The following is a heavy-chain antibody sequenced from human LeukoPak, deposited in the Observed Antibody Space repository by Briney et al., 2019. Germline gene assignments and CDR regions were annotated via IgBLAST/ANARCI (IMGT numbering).Heavy chain of an antibody. V-gene: IGHV4-34*01. CDR3: ARGLMPNRCGYDGFDI. J-gene: IGHJ3*02. CDR1: GGSFRGYY. Sequence: SETLSLTCAVYGGSFRGYYWSWIRQPPGKGPEWIGEINHSGSTNYNPSLKSRVTISVDTSKNQFSLKLSSVTAADTAAYFCARGLMPNRCGYDGFDIWGQGTMVTVSS. CDR2: INHSGST. D-gene: IGHD6-25*01.